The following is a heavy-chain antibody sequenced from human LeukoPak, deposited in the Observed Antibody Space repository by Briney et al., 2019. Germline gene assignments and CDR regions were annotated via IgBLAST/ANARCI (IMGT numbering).Heavy chain of an antibody. CDR1: GYSFTSYW. CDR2: IYPGDSDT. D-gene: IGHD3-22*01. Sequence: GESLKISCKSSGYSFTSYWIGWVRQMPGKGLEWMGIIYPGDSDTRYSPSFQGQVTISADKSISTAYLQWSSLKASDTAMYYCARRRYYYDSSGYYYDLFDYWGQGTLVTVSS. CDR3: ARRRYYYDSSGYYYDLFDY. V-gene: IGHV5-51*01. J-gene: IGHJ4*02.